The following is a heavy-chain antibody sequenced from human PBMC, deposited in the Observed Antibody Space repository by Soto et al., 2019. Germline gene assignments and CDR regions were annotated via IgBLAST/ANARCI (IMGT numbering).Heavy chain of an antibody. CDR2: LYYSGST. D-gene: IGHD4-4*01. CDR1: GGSDTHSH. CDR3: ARGTDYTQIASYHYGLDV. J-gene: IGHJ6*02. V-gene: IGHV4-59*02. Sequence: SETMSCTFTLSGGSDTHSHCDRIRQPPGKGMEWIGYLYYSGSTSYNPSLKSRVTMSVDMSKNQFSLTLTSVTAADTAVYYCARGTDYTQIASYHYGLDVWGQGTTVT.